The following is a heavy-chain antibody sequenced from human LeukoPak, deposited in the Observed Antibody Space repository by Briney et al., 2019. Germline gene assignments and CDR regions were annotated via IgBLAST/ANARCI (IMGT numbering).Heavy chain of an antibody. CDR2: ISYDGSNK. CDR1: GFTFSSYA. D-gene: IGHD5-12*01. CDR3: ARGATPGGLDYYYYYMDV. V-gene: IGHV3-30-3*01. Sequence: SGGSLRLSCAASGFTFSSYAMHWVRQAPGKGLEWVAVISYDGSNKYHADSVEGRFTISRDNSKNTLYLQMNSLRAEDTAVYYCARGATPGGLDYYYYYMDVWGKGTTVTVSS. J-gene: IGHJ6*03.